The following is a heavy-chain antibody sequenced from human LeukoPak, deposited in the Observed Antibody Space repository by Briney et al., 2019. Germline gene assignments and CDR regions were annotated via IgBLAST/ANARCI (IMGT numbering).Heavy chain of an antibody. D-gene: IGHD3-10*01. CDR2: IYYSGGT. CDR3: ASTPQYYYGSGSYSGWFDP. CDR1: GGSISSSSYY. V-gene: IGHV4-39*01. Sequence: SETLSLTCTVSGGSISSSSYYWGWIRQPPGKGLEWIGSIYYSGGTYYNPSLKSRVTISVDTSKNQFSLKLSSVTAADMAVYYCASTPQYYYGSGSYSGWFDPWGQGTLVTVSS. J-gene: IGHJ5*02.